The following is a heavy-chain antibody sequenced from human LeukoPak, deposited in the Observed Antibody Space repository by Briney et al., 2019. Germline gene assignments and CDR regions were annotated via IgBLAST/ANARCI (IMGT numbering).Heavy chain of an antibody. J-gene: IGHJ4*02. CDR2: IKNKIDGGTT. CDR3: TTVTWQTTLDY. Sequence: GGSLRLSCAASGFTFTDAWMTWVRQAPGKGLERVARIKNKIDGGTTDYAAPVKGRFTISRDDSKKMQYLQVNSLRTEDTAIYYCTTVTWQTTLDYWGQGALVTVSS. D-gene: IGHD1-14*01. CDR1: GFTFTDAW. V-gene: IGHV3-15*01.